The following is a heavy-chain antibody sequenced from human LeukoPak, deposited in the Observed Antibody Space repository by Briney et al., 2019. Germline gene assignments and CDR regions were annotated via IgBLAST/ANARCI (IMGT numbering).Heavy chain of an antibody. D-gene: IGHD6-19*01. CDR1: GYTFTSYY. CDR2: INPSGGST. Sequence: VASVKVSCKASGYTFTSYYMHWVRQAPGQGLEWMGIINPSGGSTSYAQKFQGRVTMTRDTSTSTVYMELSSLRSDDTAVYYCARDSDSSGWYNWYFDLWGRGTLVTVSS. CDR3: ARDSDSSGWYNWYFDL. V-gene: IGHV1-46*01. J-gene: IGHJ2*01.